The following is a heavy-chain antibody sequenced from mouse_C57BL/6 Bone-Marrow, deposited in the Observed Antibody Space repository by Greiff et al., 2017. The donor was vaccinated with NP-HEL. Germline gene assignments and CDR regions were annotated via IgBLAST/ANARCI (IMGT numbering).Heavy chain of an antibody. Sequence: EVKLMESGEGLVKPGGSLKLSCAASGFTFSSYAMSWVRQTPEKRLEWVAYISSGGDYIYYADTVKGRFTISRDNARNTLYLQMSSLKSEDTAMYYCTRGVYYGSSRYWYFDVWGTGTTVTVSS. D-gene: IGHD1-1*01. CDR1: GFTFSSYA. V-gene: IGHV5-9-1*02. CDR3: TRGVYYGSSRYWYFDV. CDR2: ISSGGDYI. J-gene: IGHJ1*03.